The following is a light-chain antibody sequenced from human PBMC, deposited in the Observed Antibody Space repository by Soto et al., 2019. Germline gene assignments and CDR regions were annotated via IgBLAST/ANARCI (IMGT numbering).Light chain of an antibody. Sequence: QSALTQPASVSGSPGQSITLSCTGTTSDIGAYNYVSWYQHHPGKAPKLLIYDVTDRPSGVSDRFSGSKSGNTASLTISGLLTEDEADYFCSSYTTINTVVVFGGGTKLTVL. V-gene: IGLV2-14*03. CDR2: DVT. CDR1: TSDIGAYNY. CDR3: SSYTTINTVVV. J-gene: IGLJ2*01.